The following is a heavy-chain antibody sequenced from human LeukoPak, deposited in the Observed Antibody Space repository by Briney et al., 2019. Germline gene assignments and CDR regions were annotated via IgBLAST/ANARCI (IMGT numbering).Heavy chain of an antibody. CDR1: GFIFSSYG. CDR2: INDSGST. J-gene: IGHJ4*02. V-gene: IGHV4-34*01. D-gene: IGHD4-23*01. Sequence: GSLRLSCAASGFIFSSYGMSWVRQPPGKGLEWIGEINDSGSTNYNPSLKSRATISADTSKNQFSLNLSSVTAADTAVYYCARHMLGGKRSFDSWGQGTLVTVSS. CDR3: ARHMLGGKRSFDS.